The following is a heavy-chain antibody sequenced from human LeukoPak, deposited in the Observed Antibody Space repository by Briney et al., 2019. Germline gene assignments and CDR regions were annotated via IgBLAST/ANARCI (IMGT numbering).Heavy chain of an antibody. V-gene: IGHV3-74*01. CDR3: ARDTRYGDFLGY. D-gene: IGHD4-17*01. J-gene: IGHJ4*02. Sequence: QPGGSLRLSCAASGFTFSSYWMHWVRQVPGKGLEWVSRINKDGSSTSNADSVKGRFSISRDNTKNTLYLQMNSLRADDTAVYYCARDTRYGDFLGYWGQGTLVTVSS. CDR2: INKDGSST. CDR1: GFTFSSYW.